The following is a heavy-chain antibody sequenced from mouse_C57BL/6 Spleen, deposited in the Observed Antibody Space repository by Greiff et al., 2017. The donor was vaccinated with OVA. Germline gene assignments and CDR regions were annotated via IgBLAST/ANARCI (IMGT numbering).Heavy chain of an antibody. CDR3: ARRGDYDYYAMDY. Sequence: QVQLKQPGAELVMPGASVKLSCKASGYTFTSYWMPWVKQRPGQGLEWIGEIDPSDSYTNYNQKFKGKSTLTVDKSSSTAYMQLSSLTSEDSAVYYCARRGDYDYYAMDYWGQGTSVTVSS. D-gene: IGHD2-4*01. CDR2: IDPSDSYT. J-gene: IGHJ4*01. V-gene: IGHV1-69*01. CDR1: GYTFTSYW.